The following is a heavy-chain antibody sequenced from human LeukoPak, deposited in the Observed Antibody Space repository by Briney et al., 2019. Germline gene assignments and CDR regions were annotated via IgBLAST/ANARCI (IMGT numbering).Heavy chain of an antibody. CDR3: ARGGYPYDSSGGAFDI. CDR1: GFTFSNYG. V-gene: IGHV3-30*03. CDR2: ISHDGSNK. Sequence: GGSLRLSCAASGFTFSNYGMHWVRQAPGKGPEWVALISHDGSNKYYADSVKGQFTISRDNSKNTLDLQMNSLRPEDTAVFYCARGGYPYDSSGGAFDIWGRGTVVTVSS. D-gene: IGHD3-22*01. J-gene: IGHJ3*02.